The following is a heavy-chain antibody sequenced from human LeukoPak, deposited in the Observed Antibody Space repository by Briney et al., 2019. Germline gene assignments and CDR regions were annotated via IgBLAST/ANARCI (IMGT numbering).Heavy chain of an antibody. CDR1: GYSISSGYY. J-gene: IGHJ5*02. CDR2: INHSGST. V-gene: IGHV4-38-2*01. CDR3: ARGMVDFWSGYYGGWFDP. Sequence: PSETLSLTCAVSGYSISSGYYWGWIRQPPGKGLEWIGEINHSGSTNYNPSLKSRVTISVDTSKNQFSLKLSSVTAADTAVYYCARGMVDFWSGYYGGWFDPWGQGTLVTVSS. D-gene: IGHD3-3*01.